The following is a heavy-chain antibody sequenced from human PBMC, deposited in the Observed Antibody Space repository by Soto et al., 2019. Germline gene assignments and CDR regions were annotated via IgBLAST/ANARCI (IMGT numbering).Heavy chain of an antibody. CDR2: LHYRGST. D-gene: IGHD2-15*01. J-gene: IGHJ6*02. CDR3: ARVRDSFGLDV. CDR1: GGSITGAYY. V-gene: IGHV4-31*03. Sequence: LSLTCNVSGGSITGAYYWNWIRQHPGKGLEWIGSLHYRGSTYYNPSLKTRITISLDRSNNQFSLKLSSLTAADTAVYYCARVRDSFGLDVWGQGTTVTVSS.